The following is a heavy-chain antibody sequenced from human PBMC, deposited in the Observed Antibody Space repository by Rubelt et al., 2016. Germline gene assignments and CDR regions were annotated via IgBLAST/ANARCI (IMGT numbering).Heavy chain of an antibody. Sequence: SLRLSCAASGFTISSDALHWVRQAPGKGLEWVAVASPGGNFKYYGDSVKGRFTISRDNSKNTLYLQMNSLRVEDTAVYYCAPPISGYSSGWYVYWGQGTLVTVSS. CDR2: ASPGGNFK. D-gene: IGHD6-19*01. CDR3: APPISGYSSGWYVY. J-gene: IGHJ4*02. CDR1: GFTISSDA. V-gene: IGHV3-30-3*01.